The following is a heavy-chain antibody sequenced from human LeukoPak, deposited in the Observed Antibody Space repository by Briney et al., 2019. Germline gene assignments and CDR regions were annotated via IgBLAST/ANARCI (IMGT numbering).Heavy chain of an antibody. V-gene: IGHV4-59*02. CDR1: GDSVTNHY. CDR3: AGSGGLANQGAVFDY. CDR2: IYYSGSI. D-gene: IGHD3-10*01. Sequence: SETLSLTCIVSGDSVTNHYWSLIRQPRGKGLEWIGYIYYSGSINYNPSLKSRVTISVDTSRNQFSMKLNSVTAADTAVYYCAGSGGLANQGAVFDYWGQGTLVTVSS. J-gene: IGHJ4*02.